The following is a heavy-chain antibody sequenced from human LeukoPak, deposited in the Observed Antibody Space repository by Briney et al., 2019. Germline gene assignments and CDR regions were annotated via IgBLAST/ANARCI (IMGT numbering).Heavy chain of an antibody. J-gene: IGHJ6*03. Sequence: PSETLSLTCAVYGGSFSGYYWSWIRQPPGKGLEWIGEINHSGSTNYNPSLKSRVTISVDTSKNQFSLKLSSVTAADTAVYYCARHRRKAAAGKWYYYMDVWGKGTTVTISS. V-gene: IGHV4-34*01. D-gene: IGHD6-13*01. CDR3: ARHRRKAAAGKWYYYMDV. CDR1: GGSFSGYY. CDR2: INHSGST.